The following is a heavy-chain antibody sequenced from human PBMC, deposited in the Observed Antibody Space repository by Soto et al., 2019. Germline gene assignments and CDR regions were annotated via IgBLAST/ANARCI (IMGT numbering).Heavy chain of an antibody. V-gene: IGHV4-39*01. J-gene: IGHJ5*02. CDR1: GGSISSSSYY. CDR3: ARHVDDREHGGLDP. D-gene: IGHD2-21*01. Sequence: QLQLQESGPGLVKPSETLSLTCTVSGGSISSSSYYWGWIRQPPGQGLEWIGSIYYSGSTYYNPSLKSRVTISVDTSKNQFSLKLSSVTAADTAVYYCARHVDDREHGGLDPWGQGTLVTVSS. CDR2: IYYSGST.